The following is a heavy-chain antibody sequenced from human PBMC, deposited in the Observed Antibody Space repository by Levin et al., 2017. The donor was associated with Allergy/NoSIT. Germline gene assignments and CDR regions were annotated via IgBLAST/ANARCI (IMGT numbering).Heavy chain of an antibody. J-gene: IGHJ6*02. CDR2: INSDGSST. Sequence: GGSLRLSCAASGFTFSSYWMHWVRQAPGKGLVWVSRINSDGSSTSYADSVKGRFTISRDNAKNTLYLQMNSLRAEDTAVYYCASGYCSSTSCYRTPTDVWGQGTTVTVSS. CDR3: ASGYCSSTSCYRTPTDV. D-gene: IGHD2-2*01. V-gene: IGHV3-74*01. CDR1: GFTFSSYW.